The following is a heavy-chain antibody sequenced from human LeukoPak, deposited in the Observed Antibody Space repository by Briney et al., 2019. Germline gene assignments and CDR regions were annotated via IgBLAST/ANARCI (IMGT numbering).Heavy chain of an antibody. D-gene: IGHD2-2*01. Sequence: SETLSLTCTVSGGSISSYYWSWIRQPPGKGLEWIGYIYYSGSTNYNPSLKSRVTISVDTSKNQFSLKLSSVTAADTAVYYCASGRTDIVVVRATLRNYFFDYWGQGTLVTVSS. V-gene: IGHV4-59*01. CDR1: GGSISSYY. CDR2: IYYSGST. CDR3: ASGRTDIVVVRATLRNYFFDY. J-gene: IGHJ4*02.